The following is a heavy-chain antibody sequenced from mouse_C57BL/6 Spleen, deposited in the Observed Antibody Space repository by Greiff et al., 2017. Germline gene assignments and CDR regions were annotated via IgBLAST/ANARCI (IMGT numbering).Heavy chain of an antibody. V-gene: IGHV1-64*01. CDR2: IHPNSGST. CDR3: ARGGNDGYYAWFAY. Sequence: QVQLQQPGAELVKPGASVKLSCKASGYTFTSYWMHWVKQRPGQGLEWIGMIHPNSGSTNYNEKFKSKATLTVYKSSSTAYMQLSSLTSEDSAVYYCARGGNDGYYAWFAYWGQGTLVTVSA. CDR1: GYTFTSYW. J-gene: IGHJ3*01. D-gene: IGHD2-3*01.